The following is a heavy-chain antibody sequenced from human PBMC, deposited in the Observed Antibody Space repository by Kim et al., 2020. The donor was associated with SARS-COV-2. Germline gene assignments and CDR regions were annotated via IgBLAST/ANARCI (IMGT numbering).Heavy chain of an antibody. D-gene: IGHD6-19*01. CDR3: ALSHLSLARAIWLVTGAFDI. J-gene: IGHJ3*02. CDR1: GYTFTSYY. CDR2: INPSGGST. V-gene: IGHV1-46*01. Sequence: ASVKVSCKASGYTFTSYYMHWVRQAPGQGLEWMGIINPSGGSTSYAQKFQGRVTMTRDTSTSTVYMELSSLRSEDTAVYYCALSHLSLARAIWLVTGAFDIWGQGTMVTVSS.